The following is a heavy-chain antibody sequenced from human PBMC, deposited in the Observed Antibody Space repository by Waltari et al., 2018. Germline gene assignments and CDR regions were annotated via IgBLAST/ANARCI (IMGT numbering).Heavy chain of an antibody. V-gene: IGHV4-4*02. J-gene: IGHJ4*02. Sequence: QVQLQESGPGLVMPSENPSLSCAASGGSLMTSNSWNWVRQAPGKGLEWLGEVFDSGSTNYHVSLKSRLTISIDMSKNQFSLELASVSASDTAIYYCGRSYVWGKYRRFDYWGQGFRVIVSS. D-gene: IGHD3-16*02. CDR1: GGSLMTSNS. CDR2: VFDSGST. CDR3: GRSYVWGKYRRFDY.